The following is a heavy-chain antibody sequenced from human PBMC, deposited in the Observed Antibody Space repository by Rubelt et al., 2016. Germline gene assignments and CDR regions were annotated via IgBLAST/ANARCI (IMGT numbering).Heavy chain of an antibody. CDR3: ARPIQFYGDAYDC. CDR1: GGSISSSSYS. Sequence: QLQLQESGPGLVKPSETLSLTCTVSGGSISSSSYSWGWIRQPPGKGLERIGSIYYCGSTYYNPSPKSRVTFSVETSKNQFSLKRSFVTDADTAVYYCARPIQFYGDAYDCGGQGALVTVS. J-gene: IGHJ4*02. CDR2: IYYCGST. D-gene: IGHD4-17*01. V-gene: IGHV4-39*01.